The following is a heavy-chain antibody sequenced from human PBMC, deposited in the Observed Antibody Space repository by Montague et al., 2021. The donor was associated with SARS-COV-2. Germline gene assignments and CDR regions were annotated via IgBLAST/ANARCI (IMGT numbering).Heavy chain of an antibody. CDR3: ARDFGAGNGGVYYGMDV. CDR2: ISSSSSYI. D-gene: IGHD3-3*01. J-gene: IGHJ6*02. CDR1: GFTFSSYS. Sequence: SLRLSCAASGFTFSSYSMNWVRQAPGKGLEWVSSISSSSSYIYYADSVKGRFTISRDNAKNSLYLQMNSLRPEDTAVYYCARDFGAGNGGVYYGMDVWGQGTTVTVSS. V-gene: IGHV3-21*01.